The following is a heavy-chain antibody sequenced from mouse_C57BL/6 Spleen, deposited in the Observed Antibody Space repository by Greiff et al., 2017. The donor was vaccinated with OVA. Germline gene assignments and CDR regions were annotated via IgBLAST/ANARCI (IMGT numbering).Heavy chain of an antibody. J-gene: IGHJ1*03. CDR2: IDPSDSYT. D-gene: IGHD2-1*01. Sequence: QVQLKQPGAELVMPGASVKLSCKASGYTFTSYWMHWVKQRPGQGLEWIGEIDPSDSYTNYNQKFKGKSTLTVDKSSSTAYMQLSSLTSEDSAVYYCARLGGNYESDVWGTGTTVTVSS. V-gene: IGHV1-69*01. CDR3: ARLGGNYESDV. CDR1: GYTFTSYW.